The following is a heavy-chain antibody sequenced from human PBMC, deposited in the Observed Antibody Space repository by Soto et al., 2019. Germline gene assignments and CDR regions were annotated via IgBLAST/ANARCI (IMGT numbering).Heavy chain of an antibody. Sequence: SETLSLTCSVSGYSVSSSDYYWAWIRQPPGKGLEWIGSMLYSGLTYYNPSLKSRVTLSVDTSKNQFFVRLNSVTASDTAVYYCAPLSVSLSGPYGIHVWGQGTTVTVSS. CDR2: MLYSGLT. CDR1: GYSVSSSDYY. CDR3: APLSVSLSGPYGIHV. J-gene: IGHJ6*02. V-gene: IGHV4-39*01. D-gene: IGHD2-15*01.